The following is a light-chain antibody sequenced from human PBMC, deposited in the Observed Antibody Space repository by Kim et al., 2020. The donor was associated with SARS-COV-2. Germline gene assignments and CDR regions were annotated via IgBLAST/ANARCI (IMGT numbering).Light chain of an antibody. Sequence: QRATSSCHVISSNIAADYELHWYQHLPGTAPTLLPYGDINRPSGVPDRFSGSKSGTSASLAITGLQTEDEADYYCQSYDNSLSGYVFGSGTKVTVL. J-gene: IGLJ1*01. V-gene: IGLV1-40*01. CDR1: SSNIAADYE. CDR2: GDI. CDR3: QSYDNSLSGYV.